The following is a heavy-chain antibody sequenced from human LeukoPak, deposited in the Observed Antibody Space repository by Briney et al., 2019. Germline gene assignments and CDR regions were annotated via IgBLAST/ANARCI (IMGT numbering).Heavy chain of an antibody. J-gene: IGHJ4*02. Sequence: SSGKVSCKASGGTFSSYAISWVRQAPGQGLEWMGRIIPIFGTANYAQKFQGRVTITTDESTSTAYMELSSLRSEDTAVYYCAIGTMATITPHWVQGTLVTVSS. V-gene: IGHV1-69*05. CDR1: GGTFSSYA. CDR3: AIGTMATITPH. D-gene: IGHD5-24*01. CDR2: IIPIFGTA.